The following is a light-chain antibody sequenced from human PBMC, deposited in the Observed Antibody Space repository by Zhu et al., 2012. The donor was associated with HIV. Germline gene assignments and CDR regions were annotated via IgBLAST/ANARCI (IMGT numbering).Light chain of an antibody. Sequence: IVLTQSPATLSLSPGERATVSCRASRSVSSFLAWYQQQPGQAPRLLIYDASKRAAGIPPRFSGSGSGTDFTLTISSLEPEDFALYYCQQRVNWPLTFGGGTKVGDQT. V-gene: IGKV3-11*01. CDR3: QQRVNWPLT. J-gene: IGKJ4*01. CDR1: RSVSSF. CDR2: DAS.